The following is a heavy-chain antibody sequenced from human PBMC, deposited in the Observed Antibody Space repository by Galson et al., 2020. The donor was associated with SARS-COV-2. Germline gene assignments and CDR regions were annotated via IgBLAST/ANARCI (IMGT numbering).Heavy chain of an antibody. Sequence: ASVKVSCKASGYTFIRYGISWVRQAPGQGLEWMGWISGYNGNTNYAQKFQGRVTMTTDTSTNTAYMELKSLRSDDTAVYYCAREGVYSGNNYPDYYYGMDVWGQGTTVTVSS. D-gene: IGHD5-12*01. CDR3: AREGVYSGNNYPDYYYGMDV. CDR2: ISGYNGNT. V-gene: IGHV1-18*01. J-gene: IGHJ6*02. CDR1: GYTFIRYG.